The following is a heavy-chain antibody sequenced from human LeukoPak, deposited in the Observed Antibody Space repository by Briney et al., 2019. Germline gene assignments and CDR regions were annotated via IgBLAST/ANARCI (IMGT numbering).Heavy chain of an antibody. V-gene: IGHV4-34*01. CDR2: INHSGST. D-gene: IGHD4-17*01. CDR3: ATATTVRTTNY. J-gene: IGHJ4*02. Sequence: SETLSLTCAVYGGSFSGYYWSWIRQPPGKGLEWIGEINHSGSTNYNPSLKSRVTISVDTSKNQFSLKLSSVTAADTAVYYCATATTVRTTNYWGQGTLVTVSS. CDR1: GGSFSGYY.